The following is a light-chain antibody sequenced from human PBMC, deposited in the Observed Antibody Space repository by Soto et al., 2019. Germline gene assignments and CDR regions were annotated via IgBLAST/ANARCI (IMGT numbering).Light chain of an antibody. V-gene: IGKV3-20*01. CDR3: QQYGSSPYT. CDR2: DAS. J-gene: IGKJ2*01. Sequence: LXLSPGERATLSCRASQSVSSSYLAWHQQKPGQAPRLLIYDASSRATGIPDRFSGSGSGTDFTLTISRLEPEDFAVYYCQQYGSSPYTFGQGTKLEIK. CDR1: QSVSSSY.